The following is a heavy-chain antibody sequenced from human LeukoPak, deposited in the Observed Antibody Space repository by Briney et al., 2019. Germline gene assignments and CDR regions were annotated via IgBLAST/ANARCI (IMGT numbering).Heavy chain of an antibody. D-gene: IGHD6-13*01. CDR2: TYYRSKWRN. J-gene: IGHJ4*02. V-gene: IGHV6-1*01. CDR1: GDSVSSNSAS. Sequence: SQTLSLTCAISGDSVSSNSASWNWIRQSPSRGLEWLGRTYYRSKWRNDYAVSVKSRITISPDTSKNQFSLKLSSVTAADTAVYYGARDWVFDYWGQGTRSTVS. CDR3: ARDWVFDY.